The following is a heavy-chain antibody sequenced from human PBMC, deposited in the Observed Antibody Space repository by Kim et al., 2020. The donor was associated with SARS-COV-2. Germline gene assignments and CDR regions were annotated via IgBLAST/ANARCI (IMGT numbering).Heavy chain of an antibody. D-gene: IGHD2-15*01. Sequence: GGSLRLSCAASGFTFSSYAMHWVRQAPGKGLEWVAVISYDGSNKYYADSVKGRFTISRDNSKNTLYLQMNSLRAEDTAVYYCARDQEPIVVVAFDYWGQGTLVTVSS. CDR2: ISYDGSNK. CDR1: GFTFSSYA. J-gene: IGHJ4*02. V-gene: IGHV3-30-3*01. CDR3: ARDQEPIVVVAFDY.